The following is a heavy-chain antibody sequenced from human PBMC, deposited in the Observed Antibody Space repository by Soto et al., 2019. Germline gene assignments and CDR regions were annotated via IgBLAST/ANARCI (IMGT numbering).Heavy chain of an antibody. Sequence: QVRLQEWGAGLLKPSETLSLICGVFDGSFSGYYYNWIRQPPGKGLEWIGEINQSGGTNYSPPLKSRVSISLDRSKNQVSLKLTDVTVADTAVYYCASRLTHGITGRKHWFDPWGQGTLVTVSS. D-gene: IGHD1-1*01. CDR3: ASRLTHGITGRKHWFDP. CDR1: DGSFSGYY. J-gene: IGHJ5*02. V-gene: IGHV4-34*02. CDR2: INQSGGT.